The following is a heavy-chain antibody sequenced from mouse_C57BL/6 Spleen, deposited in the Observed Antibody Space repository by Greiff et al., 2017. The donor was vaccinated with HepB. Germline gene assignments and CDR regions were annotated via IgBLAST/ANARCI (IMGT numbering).Heavy chain of an antibody. Sequence: QVQLQQPGAELVKPGASVKVSCKASGYTFTSYWMHWVKQRPGQGLEWIGRIHPSDSDTNYNQKFKGKATLTVDKSASTAYMQLSSLTSEDSAVDYCARNLLPWYYFDYWGQGTTLTVSS. V-gene: IGHV1-74*01. D-gene: IGHD2-10*01. CDR3: ARNLLPWYYFDY. CDR2: IHPSDSDT. CDR1: GYTFTSYW. J-gene: IGHJ2*01.